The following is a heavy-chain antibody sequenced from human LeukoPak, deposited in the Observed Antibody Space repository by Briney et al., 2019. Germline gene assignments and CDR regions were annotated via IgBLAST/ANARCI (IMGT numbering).Heavy chain of an antibody. V-gene: IGHV3-43*01. CDR3: AKDMGWRGSHAFDI. D-gene: IGHD3-10*01. CDR1: GFTFDDYT. Sequence: RGSLRLSCAASGFTFDDYTMHWVRQAPGKGLEWVSLISWDGGSTYYADSVKGRFTISRDNSKNSLYLQMNSLRTEDTALYYCAKDMGWRGSHAFDIWGQGTMVTVSS. J-gene: IGHJ3*02. CDR2: ISWDGGST.